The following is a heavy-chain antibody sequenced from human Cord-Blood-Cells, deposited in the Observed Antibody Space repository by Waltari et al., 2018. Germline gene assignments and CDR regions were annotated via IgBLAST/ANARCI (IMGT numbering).Heavy chain of an antibody. J-gene: IGHJ6*02. D-gene: IGHD5-18*01. CDR3: ARLFLDTAMVTDYYYGMDV. CDR1: GGSFSGYY. V-gene: IGHV4-34*01. CDR2: INHSGST. Sequence: QVQLQQWGAGLLKPSETLSLTCAVYGGSFSGYYWSWIRQPPGKGLEWIGEINHSGSTNYNPSLKSRVTISVDTSKTQFSLKLSSVTAADTAVYYCARLFLDTAMVTDYYYGMDVWGQGP.